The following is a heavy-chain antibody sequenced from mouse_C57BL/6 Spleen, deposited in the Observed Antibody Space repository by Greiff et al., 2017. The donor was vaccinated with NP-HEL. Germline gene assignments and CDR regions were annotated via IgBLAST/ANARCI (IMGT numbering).Heavy chain of an antibody. CDR2: ISGGGGNT. CDR1: GFTFSSYT. Sequence: EVQLVESGGGLVKPGGSLKLSCAASGFTFSSYTMSWVRQTPEKRLEWVATISGGGGNTYYPDSVKGRFTISRDNAKNTLYLQMSSLRSEDTALYYCASRYYYGYFDVWGTGTTVTVSS. V-gene: IGHV5-9*01. J-gene: IGHJ1*03. CDR3: ASRYYYGYFDV. D-gene: IGHD1-1*01.